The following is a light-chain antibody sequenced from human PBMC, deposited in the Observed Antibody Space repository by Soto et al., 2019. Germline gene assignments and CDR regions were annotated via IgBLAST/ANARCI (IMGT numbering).Light chain of an antibody. CDR3: SSYAASNNFYFV. CDR2: EVT. V-gene: IGLV2-8*01. CDR1: TGDVGGYNY. J-gene: IGLJ3*02. Sequence: QSALTQPPSAPGSPGQSVTISGTGTTGDVGGYNYVSWYQQYPGRAPKLMIYEVTKRPSGVPDRFSGSKSGNTASLTVSGLQAEDEADYYCSSYAASNNFYFVFGGGTKLTVL.